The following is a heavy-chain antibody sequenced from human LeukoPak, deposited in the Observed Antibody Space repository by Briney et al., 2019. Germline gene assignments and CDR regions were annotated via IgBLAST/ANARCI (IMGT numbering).Heavy chain of an antibody. CDR1: GFSFSDAW. D-gene: IGHD3-10*01. J-gene: IGHJ4*02. V-gene: IGHV3-15*04. Sequence: GGSLRLSCAASGFSFSDAWMSWVRQIPGKGLEWVGRIESKTDGGTTDYAAPVKGRFTISRDDSTNTLYLQMNSLKSEDTAVYYCTTYGSGRKFDYWGQGTLVTVSS. CDR3: TTYGSGRKFDY. CDR2: IESKTDGGTT.